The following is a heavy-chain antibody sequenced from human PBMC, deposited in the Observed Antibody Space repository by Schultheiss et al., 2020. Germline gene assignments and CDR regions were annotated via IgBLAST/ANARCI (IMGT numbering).Heavy chain of an antibody. CDR2: ISYDGSNK. CDR1: GFTFSSYA. J-gene: IGHJ4*02. D-gene: IGHD6-19*01. CDR3: ARGTVVAGLDY. Sequence: GGSLRLSCAASGFTFSSYAMHWVRQAPGKGLEWVAVISYDGSNKYYADSVKGRFTISRDNSKNTLYLQMNSLRAEDTAVYYCARGTVVAGLDYWGQGTLVTVSS. V-gene: IGHV3-30-3*01.